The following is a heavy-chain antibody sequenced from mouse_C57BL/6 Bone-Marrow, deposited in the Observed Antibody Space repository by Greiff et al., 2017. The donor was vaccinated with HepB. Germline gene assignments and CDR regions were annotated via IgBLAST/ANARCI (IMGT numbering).Heavy chain of an antibody. CDR3: ARGIYYYGSVWYFDV. D-gene: IGHD1-1*01. Sequence: DVKVEESGPGLVKPSQSLSLTCSVTGYSITSGYYWNWIRQFPGNKLEWMGYISYDGSNNYNPSLKNRISITRDTSKNQFFLKMNSVTTEDTATYYCARGIYYYGSVWYFDVWGTGTTVTVSS. CDR2: ISYDGSN. J-gene: IGHJ1*03. V-gene: IGHV3-6*01. CDR1: GYSITSGYY.